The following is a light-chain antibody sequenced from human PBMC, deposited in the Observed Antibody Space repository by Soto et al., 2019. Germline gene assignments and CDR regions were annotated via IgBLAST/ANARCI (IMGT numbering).Light chain of an antibody. CDR3: QQRSNWPPEVT. CDR1: QSVSSS. Sequence: EIVLTQSPDTLSLSPGERVTLSCRASQSVSSSLAWYQRKPGQAPRLLIYDASKRATGIPARFSGSGSGTDFTLTISSLEPEDFAVYYCQQRSNWPPEVTFGPGTKVDIK. J-gene: IGKJ3*01. CDR2: DAS. V-gene: IGKV3-11*01.